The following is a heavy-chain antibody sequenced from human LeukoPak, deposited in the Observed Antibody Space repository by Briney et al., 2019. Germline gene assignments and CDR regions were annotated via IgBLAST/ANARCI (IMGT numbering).Heavy chain of an antibody. D-gene: IGHD6-19*01. Sequence: SETLSLTCAVSGGSISSTNWWSRVRQPPGKGLEWIGEISHSGSTNYNPTLKSRVTISVDKSKNQFSLKLSSVTAADTAVYYCARVAYSSGWYCDYWGQGTLVTVSS. CDR3: ARVAYSSGWYCDY. V-gene: IGHV4-4*02. CDR1: GGSISSTNW. CDR2: ISHSGST. J-gene: IGHJ4*02.